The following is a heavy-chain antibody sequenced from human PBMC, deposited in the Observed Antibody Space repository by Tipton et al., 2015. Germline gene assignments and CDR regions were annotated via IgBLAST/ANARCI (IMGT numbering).Heavy chain of an antibody. CDR3: ARDDGDYVLGEFDY. V-gene: IGHV3-30*03. D-gene: IGHD4-17*01. Sequence: SLRLSCAASRFMFSDYAIHWVRQPPGKGLEWVALISYDGNSLYYPDSVRGRFTISRDNAKNSLYLQMNSLRDDDTAVYYCARDDGDYVLGEFDYWGQGTLVAVSS. J-gene: IGHJ4*02. CDR2: ISYDGNSL. CDR1: RFMFSDYA.